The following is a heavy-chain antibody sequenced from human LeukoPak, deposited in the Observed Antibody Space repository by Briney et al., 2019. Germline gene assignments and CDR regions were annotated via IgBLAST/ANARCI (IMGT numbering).Heavy chain of an antibody. Sequence: GGSLRLSCAASGFTFSNAWMSWVRQAPGKGLEWVGRIKSKTDGGTTDYAAPVKGRFTISRDDSKNTLYLQMNSLKTEDTAVYYCTTDVISEYYYDSSGYYSTPYFDYWGQGTLVTVSS. CDR2: IKSKTDGGTT. CDR1: GFTFSNAW. D-gene: IGHD3-22*01. V-gene: IGHV3-15*01. CDR3: TTDVISEYYYDSSGYYSTPYFDY. J-gene: IGHJ4*02.